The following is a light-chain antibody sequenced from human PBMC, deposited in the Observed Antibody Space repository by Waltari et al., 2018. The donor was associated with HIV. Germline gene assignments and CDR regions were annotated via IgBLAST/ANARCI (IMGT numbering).Light chain of an antibody. CDR3: CSYAGSYRFVV. V-gene: IGLV2-11*01. Sequence: QSALTQPRSVSGAPGQSATISCTGTNTDVGGYNFVAWYKQYPGKAPTLMIYGVPKRPSGVPDRFSGSKSGNTASLTISGLQAEDEADYYCCSYAGSYRFVVFGGGTKVTVL. CDR1: NTDVGGYNF. CDR2: GVP. J-gene: IGLJ2*01.